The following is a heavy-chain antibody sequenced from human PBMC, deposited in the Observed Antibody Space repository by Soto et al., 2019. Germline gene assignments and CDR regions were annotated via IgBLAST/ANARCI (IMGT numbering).Heavy chain of an antibody. CDR2: ISSTRSYT. J-gene: IGHJ4*02. CDR1: VFTFSSYA. V-gene: IGHV3-21*01. Sequence: EVYLVQYGGGLVKPGGSLRLSCAASVFTFSSYAMNWVRQTQEKGLEWVSSISSTRSYTHYSDSVKGRFTISRDNANNSLVLQMNCLRAEDTATYFCARDFALAGNYWGQGVLVTVSS. D-gene: IGHD6-19*01. CDR3: ARDFALAGNY.